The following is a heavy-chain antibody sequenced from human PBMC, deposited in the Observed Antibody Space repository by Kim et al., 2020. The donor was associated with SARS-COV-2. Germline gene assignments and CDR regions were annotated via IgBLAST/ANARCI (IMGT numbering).Heavy chain of an antibody. CDR2: IYYSGST. V-gene: IGHV4-59*01. CDR1: GGSISSYY. CDR3: ARAPPSAPYYYYYMDV. Sequence: SETLSLTCTVSGGSISSYYWSWIRQPPGKGLEWIGYIYYSGSTNYNPSLKSRVTISVDTSKNQFSLKLSSVTAADTAVYYCARAPPSAPYYYYYMDVWGKGTTVTVSS. J-gene: IGHJ6*03.